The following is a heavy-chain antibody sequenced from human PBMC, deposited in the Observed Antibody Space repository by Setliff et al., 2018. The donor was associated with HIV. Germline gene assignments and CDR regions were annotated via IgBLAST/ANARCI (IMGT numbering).Heavy chain of an antibody. Sequence: TGGSLRLSCAASGFTFSDYYMSWIRQAPGKGLEWVSYISSSGSTIYYADSVKGRFTISRDNAKNSLYLQMNSLRAEDTAVYYCARVVYDFWSGYYGPYYYYMDVWGKGTTVTVSS. J-gene: IGHJ6*03. CDR3: ARVVYDFWSGYYGPYYYYMDV. D-gene: IGHD3-3*01. CDR2: ISSSGSTI. V-gene: IGHV3-11*04. CDR1: GFTFSDYY.